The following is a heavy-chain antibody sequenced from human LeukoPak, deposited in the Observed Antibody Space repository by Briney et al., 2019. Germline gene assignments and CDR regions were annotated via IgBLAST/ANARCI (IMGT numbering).Heavy chain of an antibody. Sequence: ASVKVSCKASGYTFTGYYMHWVRQAPGQGREWMGWINPNSGGTNYAQKFQGRVTMTRDTSISTAYMELSRLRSDDTAVYYCASTSGFWSGYYHPFDYWGQGTLVTVSS. CDR1: GYTFTGYY. CDR2: INPNSGGT. D-gene: IGHD3-3*01. J-gene: IGHJ4*02. V-gene: IGHV1-2*02. CDR3: ASTSGFWSGYYHPFDY.